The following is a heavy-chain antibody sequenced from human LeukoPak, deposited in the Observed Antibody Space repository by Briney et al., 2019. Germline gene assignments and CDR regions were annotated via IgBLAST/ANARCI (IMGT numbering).Heavy chain of an antibody. CDR2: ISGDGGST. D-gene: IGHD4-17*01. CDR3: AKDIDYGDYGSCFDY. CDR1: GFTFDDYA. J-gene: IGHJ4*02. Sequence: GGSLRLSCAASGFTFDDYAMHWVRQAPGRGLEWVSLISGDGGSTYYADSVKGRFTISRDNSKNSLYLQMNSLRTEDTALYYCAKDIDYGDYGSCFDYWGQGTLVTVSS. V-gene: IGHV3-43*02.